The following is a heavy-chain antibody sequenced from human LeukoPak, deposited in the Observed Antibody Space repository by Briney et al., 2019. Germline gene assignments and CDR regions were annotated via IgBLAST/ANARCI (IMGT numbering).Heavy chain of an antibody. CDR1: GGTFSTFP. V-gene: IGHV1-69*06. CDR3: AREIEGYHTRKTTARTFDH. J-gene: IGHJ4*02. D-gene: IGHD1-1*01. CDR2: IMPIFGTI. Sequence: SVKVSCKASGGTFSTFPISWVRQAPGQGLEWMGRIMPIFGTIDYAPKFQGRVTITADKSTSTAYVGLSSLRSEDTAIYYYAREIEGYHTRKTTARTFDHWGQGTLVTVSS.